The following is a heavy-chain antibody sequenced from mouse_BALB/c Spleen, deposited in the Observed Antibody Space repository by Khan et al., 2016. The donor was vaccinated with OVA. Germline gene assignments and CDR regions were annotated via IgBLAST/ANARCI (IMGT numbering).Heavy chain of an antibody. CDR3: ARLEDI. J-gene: IGHJ2*01. D-gene: IGHD1-3*01. Sequence: QVRLQQSGPGLVAPSQSLSITCTITGFSLDSYGVHWVRQPPGKGREWLGVIWAGGSTNYNSALMSRLSISKDNSKSQVFLKMNRLQTDDTATYYWARLEDIWGQGTTLTVSS. CDR2: IWAGGST. CDR1: GFSLDSYG. V-gene: IGHV2-9*02.